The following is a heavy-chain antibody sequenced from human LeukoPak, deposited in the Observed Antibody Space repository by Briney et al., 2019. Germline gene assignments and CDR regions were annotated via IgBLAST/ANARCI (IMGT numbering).Heavy chain of an antibody. V-gene: IGHV3-23*01. Sequence: GGSLRLSCAASGFTFSSYAMSWVRQAPGKGLEWVSAISGSGGSTYYADSVKGRFTISRDNSENTLYLQMNSLRAEDTAVYYCAKSPPEWLLFYWFDPWGQGTLVTVSS. CDR1: GFTFSSYA. CDR3: AKSPPEWLLFYWFDP. CDR2: ISGSGGST. J-gene: IGHJ5*02. D-gene: IGHD3-3*01.